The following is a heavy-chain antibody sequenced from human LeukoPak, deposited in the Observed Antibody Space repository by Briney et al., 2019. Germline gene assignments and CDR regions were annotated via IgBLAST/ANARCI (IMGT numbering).Heavy chain of an antibody. Sequence: SETLSLTCAVSGYSISSTNWWGWIRQPPGKGLEWIGYIYYSGNSNYNPSLKSRVTMSVDTSKNQFSLNLSSVTALDTAVYFCARIFLGYSSGWYFDYWGQGTLVTVSS. D-gene: IGHD6-19*01. CDR3: ARIFLGYSSGWYFDY. CDR2: IYYSGNS. CDR1: GYSISSTNW. V-gene: IGHV4-28*06. J-gene: IGHJ4*02.